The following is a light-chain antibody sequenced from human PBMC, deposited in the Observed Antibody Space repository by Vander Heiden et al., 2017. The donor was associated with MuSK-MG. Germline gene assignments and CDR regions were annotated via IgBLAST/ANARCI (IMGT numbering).Light chain of an antibody. J-gene: IGLJ2*01. CDR1: SSNIGAGYD. CDR3: QSYDSSLSGSV. CDR2: GNS. V-gene: IGLV1-40*01. Sequence: QSVLTQPPSVSGAPGQRVTISCTGSSSNIGAGYDVHWYQQLPGPAPKLLIYGNSNRPSGVPDRCSGSKSGTSASLAITGLQAEDEAEYYCQSYDSSLSGSVFGGGTKLTVL.